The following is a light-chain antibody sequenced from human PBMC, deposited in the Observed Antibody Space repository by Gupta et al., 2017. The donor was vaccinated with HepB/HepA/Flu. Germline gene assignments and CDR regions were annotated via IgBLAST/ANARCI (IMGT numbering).Light chain of an antibody. V-gene: IGLV2-14*03. J-gene: IGLJ2*01. CDR3: RSETTSSCL. CDR1: TSDVGGYDY. CDR2: AVN. Sequence: QSALTQPASVSGSPGQSITISCTGTTSDVGGYDYVSWYQQHPGKAPKLMIYAVNNRAAAGAIPFSLSKSGTSAALTIAGGQAEAEDYYYYRSETTSSCLFGGGTKLTVL.